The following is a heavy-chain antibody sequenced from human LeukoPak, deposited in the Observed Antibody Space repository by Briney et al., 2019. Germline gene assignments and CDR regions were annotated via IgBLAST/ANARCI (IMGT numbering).Heavy chain of an antibody. V-gene: IGHV3-53*01. CDR1: GFTVSSSY. J-gene: IGHJ4*02. CDR2: IYSGGST. D-gene: IGHD6-6*01. CDR3: ARVAFRSSSYISGIDY. Sequence: GGSLRLSCSASGFTVSSSYMSWVRQAPGKGLEWVSVIYSGGSTYYADSVKSRFTISRDNSKNTLYLQMNGLRIEDTAVYYCARVAFRSSSYISGIDYWGQGTLVTVSS.